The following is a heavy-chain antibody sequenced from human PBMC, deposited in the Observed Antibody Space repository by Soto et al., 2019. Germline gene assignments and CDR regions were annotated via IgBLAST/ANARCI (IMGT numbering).Heavy chain of an antibody. J-gene: IGHJ6*02. CDR3: ARAYTGRLPRRADYYYAMDV. V-gene: IGHV3-74*01. Sequence: GGSLRLSCAASGFTFINYWMHWVRQVPGKGLVWVSRIDGVGTGTSYSDSVRGRFTISRDNAENTLYLQMSDLRAGDSAVYYCARAYTGRLPRRADYYYAMDVWGQGTTVTVSS. CDR2: IDGVGTGT. D-gene: IGHD2-2*02. CDR1: GFTFINYW.